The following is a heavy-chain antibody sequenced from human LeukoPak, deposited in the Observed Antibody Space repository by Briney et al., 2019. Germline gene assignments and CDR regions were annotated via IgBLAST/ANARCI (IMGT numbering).Heavy chain of an antibody. J-gene: IGHJ3*02. CDR3: ARDRWGQWLAWGHDAFDI. D-gene: IGHD6-19*01. Sequence: PSQTLSLTCTVSGGSISSGGYYWSWIRQHPGKGLEWIGCIYYSGSTYYNPSLKSRVTISVDTSKNQFSLKLSSVTAADTAVYYCARDRWGQWLAWGHDAFDIWGQGTMVTVSS. CDR1: GGSISSGGYY. CDR2: IYYSGST. V-gene: IGHV4-31*03.